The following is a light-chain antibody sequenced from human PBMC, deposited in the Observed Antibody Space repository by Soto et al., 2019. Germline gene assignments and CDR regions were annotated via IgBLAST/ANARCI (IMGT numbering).Light chain of an antibody. CDR1: RNLLHSNGYYY. V-gene: IGKV2-28*01. J-gene: IGKJ4*01. Sequence: EIVLTQSPLSLPVTPGEPASISCRSSRNLLHSNGYYYLDWYLQKPGQSPQLLIYLGSNRASGVPERFSGSGSGTDFPLTISRVEAEDVGVYFCAQGLATPFTFGGGTKVEIK. CDR2: LGS. CDR3: AQGLATPFT.